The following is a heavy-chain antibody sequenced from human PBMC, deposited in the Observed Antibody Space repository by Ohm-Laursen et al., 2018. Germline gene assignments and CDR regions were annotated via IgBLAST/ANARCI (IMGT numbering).Heavy chain of an antibody. D-gene: IGHD1-14*01. Sequence: SETLSLTYTVFNDSINGGYYWGWVRQPPGKGLEWIGSFYHSGHTYYNPSLKSRVSISMETSRNRFSLNLNSVTAADTALYYCARHPSNPDAFDIWGQGTMVTVSS. CDR2: FYHSGHT. J-gene: IGHJ3*02. V-gene: IGHV4-38-2*02. CDR1: NDSINGGYY. CDR3: ARHPSNPDAFDI.